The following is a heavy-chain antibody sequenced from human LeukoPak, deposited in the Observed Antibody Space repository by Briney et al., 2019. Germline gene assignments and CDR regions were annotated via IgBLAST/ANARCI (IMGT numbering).Heavy chain of an antibody. CDR3: AGMIVVVPAAMDDYYYYMDV. J-gene: IGHJ6*03. V-gene: IGHV4-34*01. CDR2: INHSGST. D-gene: IGHD2-2*01. Sequence: SETLSLTCTVSGGSISSYYWSWIRQPAGKGLEWIGEINHSGSTNYNPSLKSRVTISVDTSKNQFSLKLSSVTAADTAVYYCAGMIVVVPAAMDDYYYYMDVWGKGTTVTVSS. CDR1: GGSISSYY.